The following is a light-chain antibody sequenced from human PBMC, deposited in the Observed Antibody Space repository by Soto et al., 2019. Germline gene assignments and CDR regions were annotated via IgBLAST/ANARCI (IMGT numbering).Light chain of an antibody. CDR3: QQYDDIPYT. CDR2: DAS. Sequence: DIQMTQSPPSLSASVGDRVTITCQASQNINNYLNWYQQKPGKAPKLLIYDASNLETGVTSRFSGGRSGTDFTFTISSLRPEDIATYYCQQYDDIPYTFGQGTKLEIK. CDR1: QNINNY. J-gene: IGKJ2*01. V-gene: IGKV1-33*01.